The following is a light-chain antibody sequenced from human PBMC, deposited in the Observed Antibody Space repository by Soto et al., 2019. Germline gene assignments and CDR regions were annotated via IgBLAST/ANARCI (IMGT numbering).Light chain of an antibody. V-gene: IGKV3-15*01. CDR3: QQYNNWPTIT. J-gene: IGKJ5*01. CDR2: YAS. CDR1: QSVSNN. Sequence: EIMMTQSPATLSVSPGERATLSCRASQSVSNNLAWYQQKPGQAPRLLIYYASTRATGIPARFSGSGSGTEFTLTISSLQSEDFAHYYCQQYNNWPTITFGQGTRLEIK.